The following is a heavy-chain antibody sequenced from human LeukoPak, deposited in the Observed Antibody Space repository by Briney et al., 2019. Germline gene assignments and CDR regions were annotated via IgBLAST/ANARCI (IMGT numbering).Heavy chain of an antibody. CDR3: ASITMVRGVNGWFDP. CDR2: ISSSSSYI. V-gene: IGHV3-21*01. Sequence: GGSLRLSCAASGFTFSSYSMNWVRQAPGRGLEWVSSISSSSSYIYYADSVKGRFTISRDNAKNSLYLQMNSLRAEDTAVYYCASITMVRGVNGWFDPWGQGTLVTVSS. CDR1: GFTFSSYS. J-gene: IGHJ5*02. D-gene: IGHD3-10*01.